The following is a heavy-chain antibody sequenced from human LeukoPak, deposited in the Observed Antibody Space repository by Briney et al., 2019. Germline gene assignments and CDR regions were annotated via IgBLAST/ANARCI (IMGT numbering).Heavy chain of an antibody. V-gene: IGHV1-18*01. Sequence: ASVKXSCKGSGYTFTSYGISWVRQAPXQGLEWMGWISAYNGNTNYAQKLQGRVTMTTDTSTSTAYMELRSLRSDDTAVYYCASNDYGTETGYWGQGTLVTVSS. J-gene: IGHJ4*02. CDR1: GYTFTSYG. CDR2: ISAYNGNT. D-gene: IGHD4-17*01. CDR3: ASNDYGTETGY.